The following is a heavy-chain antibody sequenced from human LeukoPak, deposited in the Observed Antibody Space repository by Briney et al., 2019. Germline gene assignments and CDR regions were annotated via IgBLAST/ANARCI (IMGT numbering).Heavy chain of an antibody. CDR1: GYTFTSYY. D-gene: IGHD5-18*01. V-gene: IGHV1-2*02. Sequence: VASVKVSCKASGYTFTSYYMHWVRQAPGQGLEWMGWINPNSGGTKYAQKFKGRVTMTRDTSISTAYMELSRLRSDDTAVYYCARVDTAMVAGGGDYWGQGTLVTVSS. CDR2: INPNSGGT. CDR3: ARVDTAMVAGGGDY. J-gene: IGHJ4*02.